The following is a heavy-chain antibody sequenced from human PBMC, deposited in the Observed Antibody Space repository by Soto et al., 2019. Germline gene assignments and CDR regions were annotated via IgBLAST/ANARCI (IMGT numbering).Heavy chain of an antibody. J-gene: IGHJ4*02. CDR3: ATSYGSGSSPFDY. V-gene: IGHV1-69*02. Sequence: QVQLVQSGAEVKKPGSSVKVSCKASGDTFSFYTLNWIRQAPGQGFEWVGRVNPILAMSSSAHKFQCIVSMFAEKSPGTADMELRILRSDETAVDYCATSYGSGSSPFDYWGQGTLVTVSS. CDR2: VNPILAMS. D-gene: IGHD3-10*01. CDR1: GDTFSFYT.